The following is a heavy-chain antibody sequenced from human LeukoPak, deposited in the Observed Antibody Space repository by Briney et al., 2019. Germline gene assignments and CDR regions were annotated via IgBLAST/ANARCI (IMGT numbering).Heavy chain of an antibody. CDR1: GFSFISYD. Sequence: GGSLRLSCAASGFSFISYDMTWVRQAPGKGLVWVSRSNSDGSSTTYADSVKGRFTISRDNAKNTLYLQMNSLRAEDTAVYYCAREPRIAVAGTGPAAFDIWGQGTMVTVSS. CDR3: AREPRIAVAGTGPAAFDI. CDR2: SNSDGSST. V-gene: IGHV3-74*01. J-gene: IGHJ3*02. D-gene: IGHD6-19*01.